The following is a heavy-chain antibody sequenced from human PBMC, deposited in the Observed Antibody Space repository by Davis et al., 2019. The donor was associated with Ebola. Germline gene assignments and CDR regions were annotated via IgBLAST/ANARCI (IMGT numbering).Heavy chain of an antibody. D-gene: IGHD4-23*01. CDR2: IYYTGST. CDR1: GGSISSYY. J-gene: IGHJ4*02. CDR3: ARRLGSNSNFDS. V-gene: IGHV4-59*08. Sequence: GSLRLSCTVSGGSISSYYWSWIRQPPGKGLEWIGYIYYTGSTNYNPSLKSRVAISLDTSKNQFSLGLIFVTAADTAVYYCARRLGSNSNFDSWGQGTLVTASS.